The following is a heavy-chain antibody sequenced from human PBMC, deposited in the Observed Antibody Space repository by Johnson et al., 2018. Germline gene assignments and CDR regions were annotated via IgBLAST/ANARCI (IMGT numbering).Heavy chain of an antibody. CDR3: RCMIAGAFDI. V-gene: IGHV3-30*03. Sequence: VQLVESGGGLVQPGRSLRLSCAASGFTFDDYAMHWVRQAPGKGLEWVAVISYDGSNKYYADSVKGRFTISRDNSKNTLYVQMNSLRGEDTALYYCRCMIAGAFDIWGQGTMVTVSS. J-gene: IGHJ3*02. CDR1: GFTFDDYA. CDR2: ISYDGSNK. D-gene: IGHD2-21*01.